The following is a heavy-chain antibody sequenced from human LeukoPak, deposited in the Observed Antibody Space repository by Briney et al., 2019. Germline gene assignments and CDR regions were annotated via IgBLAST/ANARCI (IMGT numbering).Heavy chain of an antibody. CDR2: VDPEDGET. J-gene: IGHJ4*02. D-gene: IGHD5-24*01. CDR3: ATDPVEMATITDY. V-gene: IGHV1-69-2*01. CDR1: GYTFTVYY. Sequence: ASVKISCKVSGYTFTVYYMHWVQQAPGKGLEWMGLVDPEDGETIYAEKFQGRVTITADTSTDTAYMELSSLRSEDTAVYYCATDPVEMATITDYWGQGTLVTVSS.